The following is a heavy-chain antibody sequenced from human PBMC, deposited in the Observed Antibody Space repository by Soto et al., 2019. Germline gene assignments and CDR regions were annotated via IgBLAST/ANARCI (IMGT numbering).Heavy chain of an antibody. Sequence: EVQLLESGGGLVQPGGSLRLSCAASGFTFSSYAMSWVRQAPGKGLERVSAISGSGVSTYYADSVKGRFTISRDNSKNTLYLQMNSLRAEDTAVYYCAKDLIPARYIGPWVDYWGQGTLVTVSS. CDR1: GFTFSSYA. CDR2: ISGSGVST. V-gene: IGHV3-23*01. CDR3: AKDLIPARYIGPWVDY. D-gene: IGHD1-26*01. J-gene: IGHJ4*02.